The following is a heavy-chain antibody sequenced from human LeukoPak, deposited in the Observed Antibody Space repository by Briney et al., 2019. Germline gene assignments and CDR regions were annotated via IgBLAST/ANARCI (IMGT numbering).Heavy chain of an antibody. Sequence: PSETLSLTCTVSGGSVSSGSYYWSWIRQPPGKGLEWIGYIYYTGSTNYSPSPTSRVTISLDTSKNQFSLKLSSVTAADTAVYFCARGPPPLTTVVFDFWGQGTLVTVSS. D-gene: IGHD4-23*01. V-gene: IGHV4-61*01. CDR2: IYYTGST. J-gene: IGHJ4*02. CDR1: GGSVSSGSYY. CDR3: ARGPPPLTTVVFDF.